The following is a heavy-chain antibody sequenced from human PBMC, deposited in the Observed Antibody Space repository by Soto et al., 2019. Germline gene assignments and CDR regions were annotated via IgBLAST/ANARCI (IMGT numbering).Heavy chain of an antibody. V-gene: IGHV3-23*01. CDR1: GFSFNIFA. J-gene: IGHJ4*02. Sequence: EVTLLESGGRLVQPGGSLRLSSAASGFSFNIFAMNWVRQAPGKGLEWVSGISGGGGSTYYADSVKGRFTISRDNSNNTLYLQMNSLRAEDTAVYYCAKDPTSYDSSAQFDSWGQGTLVTVSS. D-gene: IGHD3-22*01. CDR2: ISGGGGST. CDR3: AKDPTSYDSSAQFDS.